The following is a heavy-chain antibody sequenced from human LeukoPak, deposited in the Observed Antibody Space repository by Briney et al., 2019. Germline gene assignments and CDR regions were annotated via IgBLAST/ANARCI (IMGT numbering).Heavy chain of an antibody. Sequence: GRSLRPSWPASGFTFSSYAMDWVRQAPGKGLEWVAVISYDGSNKYYADSVKGRFTISRDNSKNTLYLQMNSLRAEDTAVYYCARELGRGSGSLYYGMDVWGKGTTVTVSS. D-gene: IGHD3-10*01. J-gene: IGHJ6*04. V-gene: IGHV3-30*04. CDR1: GFTFSSYA. CDR3: ARELGRGSGSLYYGMDV. CDR2: ISYDGSNK.